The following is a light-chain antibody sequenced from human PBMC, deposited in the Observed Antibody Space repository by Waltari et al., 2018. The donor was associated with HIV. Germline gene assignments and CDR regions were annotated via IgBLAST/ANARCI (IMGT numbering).Light chain of an antibody. CDR1: KLGDKF. Sequence: SSGLTQPPSVSVSPGQTAFITCSGDKLGDKFASWYQQQPGQSPVLVIYHDAKRPSGIPERFSGSNSGNTATLTISGTQPMDEADYYCQGWDSNTPIFGGGTNLSVL. J-gene: IGLJ2*01. CDR3: QGWDSNTPI. V-gene: IGLV3-1*01. CDR2: HDA.